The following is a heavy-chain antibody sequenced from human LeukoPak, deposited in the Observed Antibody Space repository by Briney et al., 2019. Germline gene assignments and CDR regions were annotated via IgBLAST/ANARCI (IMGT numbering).Heavy chain of an antibody. V-gene: IGHV3-53*01. Sequence: PGGSLRLSCAASGFSVSGTHMSWVRQAPGKGLEWVSAIYTGGTTYYADSVKGRFTISRDSSKNTLFLQLNSLRAEDTAVYYCARGQATLGGGLDSWGQGTLVTVSS. J-gene: IGHJ4*02. CDR2: IYTGGTT. CDR3: ARGQATLGGGLDS. CDR1: GFSVSGTH. D-gene: IGHD3-16*01.